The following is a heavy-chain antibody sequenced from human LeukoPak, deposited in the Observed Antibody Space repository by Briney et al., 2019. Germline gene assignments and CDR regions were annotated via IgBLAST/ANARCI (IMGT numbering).Heavy chain of an antibody. CDR1: GFTFSSYW. CDR2: IKTDGSIT. J-gene: IGHJ4*02. D-gene: IGHD2-21*02. Sequence: GGSLRLSCAASGFTFSSYWMCWVRQDPGKGLAWVSCIKTDGSITAYAGSVKGRFTISRDNAKNTLYLQMNSLRADDTAVYYCARDGDAPMTDFDYWGQGTLVTVSS. V-gene: IGHV3-74*01. CDR3: ARDGDAPMTDFDY.